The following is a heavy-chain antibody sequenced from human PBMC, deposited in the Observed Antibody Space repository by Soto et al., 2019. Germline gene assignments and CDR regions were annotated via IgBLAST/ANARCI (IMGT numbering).Heavy chain of an antibody. CDR2: IYPGDSDT. V-gene: IGHV5-51*01. D-gene: IGHD4-4*01. CDR1: W. J-gene: IGHJ6*02. CDR3: ARLLRNTSGRQMYFYHGMGV. Sequence: WVRRVSQINRKGLEWMGIIYPGDSDTRYSPSFQGQVTISADKSISTAYLQWSSLKASDTAMYYCARLLRNTSGRQMYFYHGMGVSAQRTT.